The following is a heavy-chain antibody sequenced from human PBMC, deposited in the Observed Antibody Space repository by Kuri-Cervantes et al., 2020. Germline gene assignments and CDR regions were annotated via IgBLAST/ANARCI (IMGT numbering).Heavy chain of an antibody. V-gene: IGHV3-15*01. CDR2: IKSKTDGGTT. D-gene: IGHD6-19*01. CDR3: TTDRSYRGAVAGHDH. CDR1: GFTFSNAW. J-gene: IGHJ4*02. Sequence: GGSLRLSCAASGFTFSNAWMSWDRQAPGKGLEWVGRIKSKTDGGTTDYAAPVKGRFTISRDDSKSTLYLQMNSLKIEDTGVYFCTTDRSYRGAVAGHDHWGQGTLVTVSS.